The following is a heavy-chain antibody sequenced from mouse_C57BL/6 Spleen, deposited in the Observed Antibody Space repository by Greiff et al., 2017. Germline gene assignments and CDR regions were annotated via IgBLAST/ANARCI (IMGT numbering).Heavy chain of an antibody. J-gene: IGHJ4*01. V-gene: IGHV1-55*01. CDR2: ISPGSGST. Sequence: QVQLQQSGAELVKPGASVKMSCKASGYTFTSYWITWVKQRPGQGLEWIGDISPGSGSTNYNEKFKSKATLTVDTSSSTAYMQLSSLTSEDSAVYYCARREDDDAMDYWGQGTSVTVSS. CDR3: ARREDDDAMDY. CDR1: GYTFTSYW.